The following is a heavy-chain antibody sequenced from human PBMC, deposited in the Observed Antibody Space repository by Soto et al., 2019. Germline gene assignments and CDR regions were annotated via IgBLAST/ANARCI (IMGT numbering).Heavy chain of an antibody. D-gene: IGHD2-15*01. CDR3: AKDLLGYCSGGSCYYGMDV. CDR2: ISGSGGST. V-gene: IGHV3-23*01. CDR1: GFTFSSYA. J-gene: IGHJ6*02. Sequence: GGSLRLSCAASGFTFSSYAMSWVRQAPGKGLEWVSAISGSGGSTYYADSVKGRFTISRDNSKNTLYLQMNSLRAEDTAVYYCAKDLLGYCSGGSCYYGMDVWGQGNTVTVSS.